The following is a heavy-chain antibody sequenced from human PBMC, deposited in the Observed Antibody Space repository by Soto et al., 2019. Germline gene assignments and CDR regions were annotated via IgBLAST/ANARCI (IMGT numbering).Heavy chain of an antibody. V-gene: IGHV4-30-2*01. CDR2: IYHSGST. D-gene: IGHD6-13*01. CDR3: ARGRIAAAEGYYSDY. CDR1: GGSLSSGGYS. J-gene: IGHJ4*02. Sequence: PSETLSLTCAVSGGSLSSGGYSWSWIRQPPGKGLEWIGYIYHSGSTYYNPSLKSRVTISVDRSKNQFSLKLSSVTAADTAVYYCARGRIAAAEGYYSDYWGQGTLVTVSS.